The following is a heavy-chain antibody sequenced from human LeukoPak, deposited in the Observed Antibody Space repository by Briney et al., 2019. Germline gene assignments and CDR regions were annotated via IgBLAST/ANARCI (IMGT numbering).Heavy chain of an antibody. J-gene: IGHJ5*02. D-gene: IGHD3-3*01. CDR2: IYYTGST. V-gene: IGHV4-59*01. CDR3: ARGEESYYDFWSGYYSGWFDP. Sequence: ASETLSLTCTVSGGSISSYYWSWIRQPPGKGLEWLGYIYYTGSTNYNPSLKSRVTISVDTSKNQFSLKLSSVTAADTAVYYCARGEESYYDFWSGYYSGWFDPWGQGTLVTVSS. CDR1: GGSISSYY.